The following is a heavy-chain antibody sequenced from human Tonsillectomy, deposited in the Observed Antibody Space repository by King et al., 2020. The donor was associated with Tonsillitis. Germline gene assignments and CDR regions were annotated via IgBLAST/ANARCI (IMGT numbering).Heavy chain of an antibody. D-gene: IGHD3-10*01. CDR2: IWYDGSNK. Sequence: VQLVESGGGVVQPGRSLRLSCAASGFTFSSYGMHWVRQAPGKGLEWVAVIWYDGSNKYYADSVKGRFTISRDNSKNTLYLQMNSLRAEDTAVYYCASSGSREDWYFDLWGSGTLVTVSS. J-gene: IGHJ2*01. CDR3: ASSGSREDWYFDL. V-gene: IGHV3-33*08. CDR1: GFTFSSYG.